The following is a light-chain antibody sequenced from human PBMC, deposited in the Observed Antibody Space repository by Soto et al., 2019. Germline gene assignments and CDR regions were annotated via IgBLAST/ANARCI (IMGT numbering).Light chain of an antibody. Sequence: IQMTQSPAPLSASVGDRVTTTGRASQGISKYLAWYQQKPGKVPKLLIYAASTLQSGVPSRFSGSGSGTDFTLTISSLQPEDVATYYCQKYNSAPLTFCGGTKVDIK. V-gene: IGKV1-27*01. CDR2: AAS. J-gene: IGKJ4*01. CDR1: QGISKY. CDR3: QKYNSAPLT.